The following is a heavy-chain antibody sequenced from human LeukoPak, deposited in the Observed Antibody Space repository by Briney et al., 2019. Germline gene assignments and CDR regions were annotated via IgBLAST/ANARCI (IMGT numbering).Heavy chain of an antibody. Sequence: PGGSLRLSCAASGFTVSSNYMSWVRQAPGKGLGWVSVIYSGGSTYYADSVKGRFTISRHNSKSMLYLQMNSLRAEDTAVYYCARDLLGAEGYYYYGMDVWGQGTTVTVSS. V-gene: IGHV3-53*04. CDR3: ARDLLGAEGYYYYGMDV. CDR2: IYSGGST. J-gene: IGHJ6*02. D-gene: IGHD1-26*01. CDR1: GFTVSSNY.